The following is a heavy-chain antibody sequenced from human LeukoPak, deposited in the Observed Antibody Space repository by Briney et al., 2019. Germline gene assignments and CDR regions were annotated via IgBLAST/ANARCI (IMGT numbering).Heavy chain of an antibody. CDR1: GGSISSSSYY. V-gene: IGHV4-39*01. J-gene: IGHJ4*02. Sequence: PSETLSLTSTVSGGSISSSSYYWGWICQPPGKGLEWIGSIYYSGSTYYNPSLKSPVTISVDTSKNQFSLKLSSVTAADTAVYYCAGQVIGYFDWLFNYFDYWGQGTLVTVSS. CDR2: IYYSGST. CDR3: AGQVIGYFDWLFNYFDY. D-gene: IGHD3-9*01.